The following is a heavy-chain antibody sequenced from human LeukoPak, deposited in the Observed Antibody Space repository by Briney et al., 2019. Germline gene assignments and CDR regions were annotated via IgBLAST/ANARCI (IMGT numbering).Heavy chain of an antibody. CDR2: IYYSGST. CDR3: ARDDENIDYGDYIPLGY. V-gene: IGHV4-39*07. CDR1: GGSINNNDYY. D-gene: IGHD4-17*01. J-gene: IGHJ4*02. Sequence: SETLSLTCTVSGGSINNNDYYWGWIRQPPGKGLEWIGTIYYSGSTYYSPSLKSRVTISRDTSKKQFSLKLSSVTAADTAVYYCARDDENIDYGDYIPLGYWGQGTLVTVSS.